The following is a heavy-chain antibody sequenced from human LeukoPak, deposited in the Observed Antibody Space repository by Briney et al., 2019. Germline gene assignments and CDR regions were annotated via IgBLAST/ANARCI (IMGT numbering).Heavy chain of an antibody. V-gene: IGHV6-1*01. Sequence: SQTLSLTCAISGDSVSRNSVAWNWIRQSPSRDLEWLGRTYYRSKWYNDYAVSVRSRISINPDTSKNQFSLQLNSVTPEDTAVYYCARGQYSAHDYWGQGTLVTVSS. D-gene: IGHD4-11*01. CDR3: ARGQYSAHDY. CDR1: GDSVSRNSVA. CDR2: TYYRSKWYN. J-gene: IGHJ4*02.